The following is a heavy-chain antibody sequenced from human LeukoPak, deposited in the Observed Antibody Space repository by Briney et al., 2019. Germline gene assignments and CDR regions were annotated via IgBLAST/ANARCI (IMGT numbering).Heavy chain of an antibody. CDR3: ARDGRDGYNTDY. V-gene: IGHV4-61*02. Sequence: SQTLSLTCTVSGDSISSGNYYWSWIRQPAGKRLEWIGRFYTSGSTNYNPSLKSRVTISVDTSKNQFSLKVSSVTAADTAVYYCARDGRDGYNTDYWGQGTLVTVSS. J-gene: IGHJ4*02. D-gene: IGHD5-24*01. CDR2: FYTSGST. CDR1: GDSISSGNYY.